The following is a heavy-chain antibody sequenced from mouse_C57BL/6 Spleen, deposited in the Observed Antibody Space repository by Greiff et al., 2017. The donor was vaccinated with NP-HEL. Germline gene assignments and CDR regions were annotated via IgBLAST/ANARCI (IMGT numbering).Heavy chain of an antibody. D-gene: IGHD4-1*01. J-gene: IGHJ3*01. CDR2: INPNNGGT. CDR3: AELTGTREGFAY. CDR1: GYTFTDYY. Sequence: EVQLQQSGPELVKPGASVKISCKASGYTFTDYYMNWVKQSHGKSLEWIGDINPNNGGTSYNQKFKGKATLTVDKSSSTAYMELRSLTSEDSAVYDCAELTGTREGFAYWGQGTLVTVSA. V-gene: IGHV1-26*01.